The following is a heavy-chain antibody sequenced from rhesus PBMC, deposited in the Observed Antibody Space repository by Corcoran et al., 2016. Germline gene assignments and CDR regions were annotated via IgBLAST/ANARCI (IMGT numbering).Heavy chain of an antibody. CDR1: GSSFTSYW. V-gene: IGHV5-20*01. CDR3: AKGMGLAAAGPLDY. CDR2: IDPSDSES. Sequence: EVQLVQSGAEVKRPGESLKISCRTSGSSFTSYWLSWVRQMPGKGLEWMGAIDPSDSESSYNPSFQGQGTISADKSITTAYLQWSRLKASDTATYYCAKGMGLAAAGPLDYWGQGVLVTVSS. J-gene: IGHJ4*01. D-gene: IGHD6-25*01.